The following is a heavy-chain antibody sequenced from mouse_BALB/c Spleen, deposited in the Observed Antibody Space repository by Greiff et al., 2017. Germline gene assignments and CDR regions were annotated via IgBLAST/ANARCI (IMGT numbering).Heavy chain of an antibody. CDR1: GYTFSSYW. CDR3: GRSDWDY. D-gene: IGHD4-1*01. Sequence: VKLQESGAELVKPGASVKISCKASGYTFSSYWIEWVKQRPGHGLEWIGGILPGSGSTNYNEKFKGKATFTADTSSNTAYMQLSSLTSEDSAVYYCGRSDWDYWGQGTLVTVSA. V-gene: IGHV1-9*01. J-gene: IGHJ3*01. CDR2: ILPGSGST.